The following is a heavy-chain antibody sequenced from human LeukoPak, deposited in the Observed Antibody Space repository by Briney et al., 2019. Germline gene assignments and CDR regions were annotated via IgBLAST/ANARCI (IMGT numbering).Heavy chain of an antibody. J-gene: IGHJ4*02. V-gene: IGHV4-30-2*01. Sequence: SETLSLTCAVSGGSISSGGYSWSWIRQPPGKGLEWIGYIYHSGSTYYNPSLKSRVTISVDRSKNQFSLKLSSVTAADTAVYYCASRIAATRSIDYWGQGTLVTVSS. D-gene: IGHD6-25*01. CDR2: IYHSGST. CDR1: GGSISSGGYS. CDR3: ASRIAATRSIDY.